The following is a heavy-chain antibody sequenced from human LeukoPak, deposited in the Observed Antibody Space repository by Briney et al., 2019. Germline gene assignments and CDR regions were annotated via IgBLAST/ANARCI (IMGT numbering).Heavy chain of an antibody. Sequence: GGSLRLSCAVSGFTFSSYAVSWVRQAPGKGLEWVSGISGSGDTTYYADSVKGRITISRDNSKNTLYLQMNSLRAEDTAVYYCAKAPVSYYYNDSSGHPPYYFDYWGQGTLVTVSS. J-gene: IGHJ4*02. CDR3: AKAPVSYYYNDSSGHPPYYFDY. CDR2: ISGSGDTT. V-gene: IGHV3-23*01. D-gene: IGHD3-22*01. CDR1: GFTFSSYA.